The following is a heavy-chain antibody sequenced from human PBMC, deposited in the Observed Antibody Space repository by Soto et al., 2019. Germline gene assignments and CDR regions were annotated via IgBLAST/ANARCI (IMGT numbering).Heavy chain of an antibody. CDR1: GGSISSYY. CDR3: AGVRNYDILTGYYRYYGMDV. V-gene: IGHV4-59*01. CDR2: VYYSGST. Sequence: QVQLQESGPGLVKPSETLSLTCTVSGGSISSYYWSWIRQPPGKGLEWVGYVYYSGSTNYNPSLKGRVTISVDTSKNQFSLKLSSVPAADTAVYYCAGVRNYDILTGYYRYYGMDVWGQGTTVTVSS. D-gene: IGHD3-9*01. J-gene: IGHJ6*02.